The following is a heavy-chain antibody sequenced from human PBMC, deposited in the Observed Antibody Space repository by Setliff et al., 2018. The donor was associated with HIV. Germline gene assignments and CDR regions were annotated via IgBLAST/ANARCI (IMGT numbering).Heavy chain of an antibody. D-gene: IGHD1-1*01. Sequence: PSETLSLTCTVSGGSISSHFWSWIRQPPGKGLEWIGTVSYSGSTNYNPSLKSRVTISVDTSENQFSLKLTSMTAADTAVYYCAREPDYWGQGTLVTVSS. V-gene: IGHV4-59*08. CDR3: AREPDY. J-gene: IGHJ4*02. CDR1: GGSISSHF. CDR2: VSYSGST.